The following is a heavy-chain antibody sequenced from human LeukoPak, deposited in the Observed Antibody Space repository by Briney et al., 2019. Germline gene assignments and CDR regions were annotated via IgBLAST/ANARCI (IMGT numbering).Heavy chain of an antibody. CDR3: AREDGYGAFDI. CDR1: GFTFSTYS. D-gene: IGHD2-15*01. Sequence: GGSLRLSCAASGFTFSTYSMNCVRQAPGKGLEWVSYINGDARYLYYADSVKGRFTISRDNAKNSLYLQMNSLRAEDTALYYCAREDGYGAFDIWGQGSMVTVSS. J-gene: IGHJ3*02. V-gene: IGHV3-21*01. CDR2: INGDARYL.